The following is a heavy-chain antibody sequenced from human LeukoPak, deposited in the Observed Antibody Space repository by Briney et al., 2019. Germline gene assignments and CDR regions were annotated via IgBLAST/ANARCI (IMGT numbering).Heavy chain of an antibody. CDR2: ISGSGGST. Sequence: GGSLRLSCAASGFTFSSYAMSWVRQAPGKGLEWVSAISGSGGSTYYAASVKGRFTISRDNSKNPLYLQMNSLIAEDTAGYYCAKDGEPGAYCCGDCYSSPWGQGTLVTVSS. J-gene: IGHJ5*02. D-gene: IGHD2-21*02. CDR1: GFTFSSYA. CDR3: AKDGEPGAYCCGDCYSSP. V-gene: IGHV3-23*01.